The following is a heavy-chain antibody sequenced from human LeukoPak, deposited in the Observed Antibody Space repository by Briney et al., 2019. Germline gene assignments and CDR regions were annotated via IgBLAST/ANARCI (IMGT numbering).Heavy chain of an antibody. V-gene: IGHV3-33*01. CDR2: IWNDGSKT. D-gene: IGHD5-18*01. Sequence: GGSLRLSCITSGFASSTYGMHWVRQAPGKGLEWVALIWNDGSKTYHAESVKDRFTISRDNSQNTLYLQMNSLRHEDTAVYYCARGPWLVSDITSFDYWGQGTLVTVSS. CDR3: ARGPWLVSDITSFDY. CDR1: GFASSTYG. J-gene: IGHJ4*02.